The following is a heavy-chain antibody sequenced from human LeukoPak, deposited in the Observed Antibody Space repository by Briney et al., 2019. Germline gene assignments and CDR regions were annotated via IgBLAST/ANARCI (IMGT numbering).Heavy chain of an antibody. CDR1: GGSIISSAYY. CDR2: IYYSGST. V-gene: IGHV4-30-4*08. Sequence: SETLSLTCTVSGGSIISSAYYWSWIRQPPGKGLEWIGYIYYSGSTYYNPSLKIRVTISLDTSKNQSSLKLSSVTAADTAVYYCVRTEVSSGSEDYWGQGTLVTVSS. D-gene: IGHD6-19*01. CDR3: VRTEVSSGSEDY. J-gene: IGHJ4*02.